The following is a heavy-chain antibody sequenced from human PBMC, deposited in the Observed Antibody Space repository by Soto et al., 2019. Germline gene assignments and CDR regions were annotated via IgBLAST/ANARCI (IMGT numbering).Heavy chain of an antibody. CDR3: ATASGHYFDY. Sequence: PGESLKISCQGSGYKFTSTWIVWVRQMPGKGLEWMGIIYPGDSDTKYSPSFQGQVTISADKSISTAYLQWSSLKASDTAMYYCATASGHYFDYWGQGTLVTSPQ. J-gene: IGHJ4*02. CDR2: IYPGDSDT. CDR1: GYKFTSTW. V-gene: IGHV5-51*01. D-gene: IGHD6-25*01.